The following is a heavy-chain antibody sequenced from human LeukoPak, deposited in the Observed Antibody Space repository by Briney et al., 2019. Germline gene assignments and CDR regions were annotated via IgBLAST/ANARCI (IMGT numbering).Heavy chain of an antibody. V-gene: IGHV3-23*01. CDR2: FVGSGGST. CDR3: ARGVFMGTDDYNPHLY. Sequence: PGGSWRLPFAPLDSTFGTLALAWSARPPGRGLDWVPPFVGSGGSTYYADSVKGRFTISRDNSKNTLYLQMNSLRAEDTAVYYCARGVFMGTDDYNPHLYWGQGSLVTVSS. J-gene: IGHJ4*02. CDR1: DSTFGTLA. D-gene: IGHD5-24*01.